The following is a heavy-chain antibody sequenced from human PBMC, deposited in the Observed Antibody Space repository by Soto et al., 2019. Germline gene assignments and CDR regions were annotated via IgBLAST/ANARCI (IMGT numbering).Heavy chain of an antibody. CDR3: ARAPTTVTTAYYSDY. CDR2: ISYDGNNK. V-gene: IGHV3-30-3*01. J-gene: IGHJ4*02. D-gene: IGHD4-17*01. Sequence: QVQLVESGGGVVQPGRSLRLSCAASGFTFSSYAMHWVRQAPGKGLEWVAVISYDGNNKYYADSVKGRFTISRDNSKNTLYLQMNSLRADDTAVYYCARAPTTVTTAYYSDYWGQGTLVTVSS. CDR1: GFTFSSYA.